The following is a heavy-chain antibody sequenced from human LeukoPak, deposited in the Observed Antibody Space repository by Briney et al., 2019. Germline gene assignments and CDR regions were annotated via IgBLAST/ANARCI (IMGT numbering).Heavy chain of an antibody. Sequence: ASVKVSCKASGYTFISYGISWVRQAPGQGLEWVGWINPNSGGTNYAQKFQGRVTMTRDTSISTAYMELSRLRSDDAAVYYCAINSSSWYRFYYYFDYWGQGTLVTVSS. J-gene: IGHJ4*02. D-gene: IGHD6-13*01. CDR3: AINSSSWYRFYYYFDY. CDR1: GYTFISYG. V-gene: IGHV1-2*02. CDR2: INPNSGGT.